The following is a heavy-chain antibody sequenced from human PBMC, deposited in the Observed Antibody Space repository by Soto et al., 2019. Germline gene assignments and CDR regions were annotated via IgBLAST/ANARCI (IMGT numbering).Heavy chain of an antibody. Sequence: PGGSLRLSCAASGFTFSSYEMNWVRQAPGKGLEWVSYISSSGSTIYYADSVKGRFTISRDNAKNSLYLQMNSLRAEDTAVYYCALTGTTSNFDYWGPGTLVTVSS. CDR3: ALTGTTSNFDY. D-gene: IGHD1-20*01. CDR2: ISSSGSTI. V-gene: IGHV3-48*03. CDR1: GFTFSSYE. J-gene: IGHJ4*02.